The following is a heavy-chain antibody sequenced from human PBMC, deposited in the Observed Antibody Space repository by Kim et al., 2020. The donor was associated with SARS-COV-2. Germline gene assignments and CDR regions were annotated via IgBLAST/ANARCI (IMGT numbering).Heavy chain of an antibody. CDR2: INHSGST. Sequence: SETLSLTCAVYGGSFSGYYWSWIRQPPGKGLEWIGEINHSGSTNYNPSLKSRVTISVDTSKNQFSLKLSSVTAADTAVYYCARGPGYSSSWYGARNWFDPWGKGTLVNVSS. V-gene: IGHV4-34*01. CDR3: ARGPGYSSSWYGARNWFDP. D-gene: IGHD6-13*01. J-gene: IGHJ5*02. CDR1: GGSFSGYY.